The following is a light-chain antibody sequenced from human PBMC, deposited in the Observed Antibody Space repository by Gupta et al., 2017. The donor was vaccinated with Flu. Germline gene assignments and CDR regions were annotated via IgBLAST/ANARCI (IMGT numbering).Light chain of an antibody. CDR3: GTWDTTLSAGV. V-gene: IGLV1-51*02. Sequence: NYVSWYQQVPGTAPKLLIYENNKRPSGMDDRFSGSKSGTTATLGITGLQTGDEADYYCGTWDTTLSAGVFGGGTKLTVL. CDR1: NY. J-gene: IGLJ3*02. CDR2: ENN.